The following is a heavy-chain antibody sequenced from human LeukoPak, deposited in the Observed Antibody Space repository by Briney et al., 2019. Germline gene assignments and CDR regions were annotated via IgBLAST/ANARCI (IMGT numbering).Heavy chain of an antibody. CDR1: GGSISSSNW. CDR3: ASASSSLGAFDI. D-gene: IGHD6-6*01. V-gene: IGHV4-4*02. CDR2: IYTSGST. Sequence: SETLSLTCAVSGGSISSSNWWSWVRQPPGKGLEWIGRIYTSGSTNYNPSLKSRVTMSVDTSKNQFSLKLSSVTAADTAVYYCASASSSLGAFDIWGQGTMVTVSS. J-gene: IGHJ3*02.